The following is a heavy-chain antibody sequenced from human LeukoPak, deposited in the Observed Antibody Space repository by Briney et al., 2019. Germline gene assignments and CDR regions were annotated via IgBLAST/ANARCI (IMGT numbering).Heavy chain of an antibody. V-gene: IGHV4-34*01. J-gene: IGHJ4*02. CDR3: ARAYSSSWYYFDY. Sequence: PSETLSLTCAVYGGSFSGYYWNWIRQPPGEGLEWIGEINHSGSTNYNPSLKSQVTISVDTSKNQFSLKLSSVTAADTAVYYCARAYSSSWYYFDYWGQGTLVTVSS. CDR1: GGSFSGYY. CDR2: INHSGST. D-gene: IGHD6-13*01.